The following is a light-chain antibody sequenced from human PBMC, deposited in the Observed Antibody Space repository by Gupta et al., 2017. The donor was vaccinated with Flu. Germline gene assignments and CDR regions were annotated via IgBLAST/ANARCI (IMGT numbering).Light chain of an antibody. V-gene: IGKV3-20*01. CDR3: QQYGTSPQIT. CDR1: RSVRSDY. CDR2: CAS. J-gene: IGKJ5*01. Sequence: RATLSCRASRSVRSDYLAWYQHKPGQAPRLLIYCASSRVTGSPDRCSGSGSGTDFTLTISGREPEDFAVYYCQQYGTSPQITFGQGTRLEIK.